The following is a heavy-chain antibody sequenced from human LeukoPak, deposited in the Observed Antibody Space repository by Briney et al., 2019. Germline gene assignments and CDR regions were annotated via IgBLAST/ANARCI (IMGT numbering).Heavy chain of an antibody. V-gene: IGHV3-23*01. CDR2: ISGSGGST. J-gene: IGHJ5*02. Sequence: GGSLRLSCEASGVTFSSYVMSWVRQAPGKGPEWVSGISGSGGSTYYADSVKGRFTISRDNSKNTLYLQMNSLRAEDTAVYYCAKALSWLPNWFDPWGQGTLVTVSS. CDR1: GVTFSSYV. CDR3: AKALSWLPNWFDP. D-gene: IGHD3-22*01.